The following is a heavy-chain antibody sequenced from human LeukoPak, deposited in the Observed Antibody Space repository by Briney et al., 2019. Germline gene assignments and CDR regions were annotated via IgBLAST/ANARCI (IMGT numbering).Heavy chain of an antibody. Sequence: ASVHVSCKASGYTFTSYDINWVRQATGQGLEWMGWMNPNSGNTGYAQKFQGRVTMTRNTSISTAYMELSSMRSEDTDVYYCARPYYDFWSGYYNYYYYMGVWGKGTTVTVSS. CDR2: MNPNSGNT. V-gene: IGHV1-8*01. CDR3: ARPYYDFWSGYYNYYYYMGV. CDR1: GYTFTSYD. J-gene: IGHJ6*03. D-gene: IGHD3-3*01.